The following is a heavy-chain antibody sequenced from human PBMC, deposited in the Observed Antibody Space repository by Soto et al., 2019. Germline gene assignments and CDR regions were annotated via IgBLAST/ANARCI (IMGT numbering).Heavy chain of an antibody. CDR3: AREVGEYCSSTSCYYYYDMDV. Sequence: ASVKVSCKASGYTFTSYDINWVRQATGQGLEWMGWMNPNSGNTGYAQKFQGRVTMTRNTSISTAYMELSSLRSEDTAVYYCAREVGEYCSSTSCYYYYDMDVWGQGTTVTVSS. J-gene: IGHJ6*02. CDR2: MNPNSGNT. CDR1: GYTFTSYD. V-gene: IGHV1-8*01. D-gene: IGHD2-2*01.